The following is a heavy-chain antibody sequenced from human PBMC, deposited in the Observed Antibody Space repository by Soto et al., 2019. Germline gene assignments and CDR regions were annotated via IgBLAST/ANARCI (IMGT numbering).Heavy chain of an antibody. D-gene: IGHD3-3*01. CDR3: AKGGYDFWSGPLDY. CDR2: ISWNSGSI. Sequence: GGSLRLSCAASGFTFDDYAMHWVRQAPGKGLEWVSGISWNSGSIGYADSVKGRFTISRDNAKNSLYLQMNSLRAEDTALYYCAKGGYDFWSGPLDYWGQGTLVTVSS. J-gene: IGHJ4*02. CDR1: GFTFDDYA. V-gene: IGHV3-9*01.